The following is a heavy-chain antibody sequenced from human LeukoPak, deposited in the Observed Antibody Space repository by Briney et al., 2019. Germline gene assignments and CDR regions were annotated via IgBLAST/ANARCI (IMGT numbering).Heavy chain of an antibody. J-gene: IGHJ4*02. V-gene: IGHV3-23*01. CDR1: GFTFSSYG. CDR3: AKSVGYCSGTSCYGFDY. Sequence: GGSLRLSCAASGFTFSSYGMSWVRQVPGKGLEWVSAISGSGGTTYYADSVKGRFAISRDNSQNTVYLHMNSLRAEDTALYYCAKSVGYCSGTSCYGFDYWGQGTLVTVSS. CDR2: ISGSGGTT. D-gene: IGHD2-2*01.